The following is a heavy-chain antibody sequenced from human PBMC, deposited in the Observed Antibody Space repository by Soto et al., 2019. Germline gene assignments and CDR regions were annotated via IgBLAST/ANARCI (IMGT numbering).Heavy chain of an antibody. D-gene: IGHD1-26*01. CDR1: GFSFGGYA. CDR3: ARGGAGWETRPYYFDY. CDR2: IRGKAYGGTT. V-gene: IGHV3-49*05. Sequence: DVQLVESGGGLVKPGWSLRLSCTTSGFSFGGYAMSWFRQAPGKGLELVGFIRGKAYGGTTEYAASVQGRFIMSRDDSKSIAYLQMNSLRTEDTGVYFCARGGAGWETRPYYFDYWGQGTLVTVSS. J-gene: IGHJ4*02.